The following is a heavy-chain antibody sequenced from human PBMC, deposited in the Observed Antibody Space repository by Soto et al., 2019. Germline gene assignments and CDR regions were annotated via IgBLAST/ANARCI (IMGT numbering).Heavy chain of an antibody. CDR3: XXXXXXDEAIDY. V-gene: IGHV3-33*01. CDR1: GFTFSNYG. Sequence: QVQLVESGGGVVQPGRSLRLSCAASGFTFSNYGLHWVRQAPGKGLEWVAIIWHDGKNKDYADSVKGRFTVSRDNSKXXXXXXXXXXXXXXXXXXXXXXXXXXDEAIDYWGQGTLVTVSS. CDR2: IWHDGKNK. J-gene: IGHJ4*02.